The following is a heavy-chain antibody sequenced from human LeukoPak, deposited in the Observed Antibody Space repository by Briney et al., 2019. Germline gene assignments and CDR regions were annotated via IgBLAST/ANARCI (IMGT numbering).Heavy chain of an antibody. Sequence: PGGSLRLSCAASGFTFSSSNMNWVRQAPGKGLEWVSYISSSGSVIYYADSVKGRFTISRDNAKNSLYLQMNSLTDEDTAVYYCARDGATTGFFDYWGQGTLVTVSS. CDR3: ARDGATTGFFDY. CDR2: ISSSGSVI. D-gene: IGHD1-26*01. V-gene: IGHV3-48*02. CDR1: GFTFSSSN. J-gene: IGHJ4*02.